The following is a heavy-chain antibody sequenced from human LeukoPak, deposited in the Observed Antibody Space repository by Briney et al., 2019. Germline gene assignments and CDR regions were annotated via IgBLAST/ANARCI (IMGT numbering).Heavy chain of an antibody. CDR2: ISSDGSNK. V-gene: IGHV3-30*03. D-gene: IGHD6-19*01. J-gene: IGHJ4*02. Sequence: PGGSLRLSSAASGFTFSTYSMHCVRQAPGKGLEWVAVISSDGSNKYTADSVKGRFTISRDNSKNTLYLQMSSLRGEDTAMYFCTTNHEENRSAWKTFFDYWGQGTLVTVSS. CDR1: GFTFSTYS. CDR3: TTNHEENRSAWKTFFDY.